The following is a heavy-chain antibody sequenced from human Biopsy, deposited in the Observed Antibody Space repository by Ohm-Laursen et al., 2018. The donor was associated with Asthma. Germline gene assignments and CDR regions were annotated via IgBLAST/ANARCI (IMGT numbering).Heavy chain of an antibody. CDR3: ASDFPKDYVRYNFQF. CDR1: GYSLTDLC. Sequence: ASVKVSCKISGYSLTDLCMHWVRQAPGQGLEWMGGHDHEEGGTVNARRFQGRATMTEDTSTDTAYMELSSLSSDDTAVYYCASDFPKDYVRYNFQFWGQGTLVTVSS. D-gene: IGHD4-17*01. J-gene: IGHJ4*02. CDR2: HDHEEGGT. V-gene: IGHV1-24*01.